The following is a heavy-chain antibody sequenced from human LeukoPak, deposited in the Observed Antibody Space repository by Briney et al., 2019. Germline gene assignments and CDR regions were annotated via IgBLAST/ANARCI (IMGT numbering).Heavy chain of an antibody. J-gene: IGHJ4*02. Sequence: GGSLRLSCAASGFTFSSYSINWVRQAPGKGLEWVSSISSSSSYIYYADSVKGRFTISRDNAKNSLYLQMNSLRAEDTAVYYCARGGLKGVFDYWGQGTLVTVSS. D-gene: IGHD3/OR15-3a*01. CDR1: GFTFSSYS. CDR3: ARGGLKGVFDY. V-gene: IGHV3-21*04. CDR2: ISSSSSYI.